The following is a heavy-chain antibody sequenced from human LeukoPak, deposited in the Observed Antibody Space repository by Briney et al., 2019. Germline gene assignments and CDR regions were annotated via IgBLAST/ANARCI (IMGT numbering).Heavy chain of an antibody. V-gene: IGHV4-34*01. CDR3: ARGVGMATITVWFDP. CDR2: INHSGST. D-gene: IGHD5-24*01. CDR1: GGSFSGYY. J-gene: IGHJ5*02. Sequence: SETLSLTCAVYGGSFSGYYWSWIRQPPGKGLEWIGEINHSGSTNYNPSLKSRVTISVDTSKNQFSLKLSSVTAADTAVYYCARGVGMATITVWFDPWGQGTLVTVSS.